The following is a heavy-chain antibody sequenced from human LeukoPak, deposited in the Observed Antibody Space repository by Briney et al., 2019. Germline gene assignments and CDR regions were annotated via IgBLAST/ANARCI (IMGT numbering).Heavy chain of an antibody. V-gene: IGHV4-59*11. J-gene: IGHJ4*02. CDR3: ARAGGSDSSASDLDY. Sequence: SETLSLTCTVSGGSISRLFWSWIRQPPGKGLEWIGHINYSGSTNQNPSLKSRVTMSLDTSKNQFSLKLTSVTAADTAVYYCARAGGSDSSASDLDYWGQGILVTVSS. D-gene: IGHD3-22*01. CDR1: GGSISRLF. CDR2: INYSGST.